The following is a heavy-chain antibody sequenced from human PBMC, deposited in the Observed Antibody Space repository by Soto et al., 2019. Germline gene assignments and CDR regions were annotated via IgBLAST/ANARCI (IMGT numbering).Heavy chain of an antibody. CDR2: INPNSGGT. Sequence: ASVKVSCKASGYTFTGYYMHWVRQAPGQGLEWMGWINPNSGGTNYAQKFQGRVTMTRDTSISTAYMELSRLRSDDTAVYYCARGVNYGDYKYYYYGMDVWGQGTTVTVSS. CDR3: ARGVNYGDYKYYYYGMDV. V-gene: IGHV1-2*02. CDR1: GYTFTGYY. D-gene: IGHD4-17*01. J-gene: IGHJ6*02.